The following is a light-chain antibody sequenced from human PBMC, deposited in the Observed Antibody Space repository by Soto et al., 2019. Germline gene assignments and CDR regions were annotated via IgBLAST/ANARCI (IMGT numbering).Light chain of an antibody. CDR2: AAS. J-gene: IGKJ1*01. CDR1: QSVSRN. Sequence: EIVMTQSPATLSVSPGERATLSCRASQSVSRNLAWYQQKPGQSPRLLIYAASTRATGIPARFSGSGSGTEFNLTISNLQSEDFAVYYCEHYNNWPRTVGQGTKVDIK. CDR3: EHYNNWPRT. V-gene: IGKV3-15*01.